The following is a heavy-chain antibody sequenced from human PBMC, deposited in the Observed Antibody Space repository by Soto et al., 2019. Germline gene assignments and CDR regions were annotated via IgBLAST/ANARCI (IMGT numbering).Heavy chain of an antibody. CDR2: INPNSGGT. CDR3: ARGRGYDYGDFYFDY. Sequence: QVQLVQSGAEVKKPGASVKVSCKASGYTFTGYYMHWVRQAPGQGLEWMGWINPNSGGTNYAQKFQGRVTMPRDTSISTAYMELSRLRSDDTAVSYCARGRGYDYGDFYFDYWGQGTLVTVSS. J-gene: IGHJ4*02. CDR1: GYTFTGYY. D-gene: IGHD4-17*01. V-gene: IGHV1-2*02.